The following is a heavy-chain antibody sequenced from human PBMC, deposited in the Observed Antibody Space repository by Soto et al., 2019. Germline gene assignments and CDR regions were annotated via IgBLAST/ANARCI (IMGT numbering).Heavy chain of an antibody. D-gene: IGHD3-3*01. CDR1: GFTFSTYA. Sequence: GGSLRLSCAASGFTFSTYAMSWVRQAPGKGLEWVSTIGYDGNTYYADSVKGRFTISRDNSKNTVYLQISSLTAEDTAVYYCAKRTYDFFDPWGQGTLVSVSS. CDR2: IGYDGNT. J-gene: IGHJ5*02. CDR3: AKRTYDFFDP. V-gene: IGHV3-23*01.